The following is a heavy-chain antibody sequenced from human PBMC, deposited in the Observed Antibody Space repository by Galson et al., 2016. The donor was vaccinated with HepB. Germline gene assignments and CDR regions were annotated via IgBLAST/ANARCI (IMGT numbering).Heavy chain of an antibody. Sequence: SVKVSCKASGYSFTDYYMHCVRQVPGQGLEWVGHIYPGDGNTCYEYKFRGRVTMTRDLSTSTVYVQLSSLRSEDTAMYYCARDPGTSWGNAFDIWGQGTMVTVSS. V-gene: IGHV1-46*01. CDR1: GYSFTDYY. D-gene: IGHD3-10*01. CDR3: ARDPGTSWGNAFDI. J-gene: IGHJ3*02. CDR2: IYPGDGNT.